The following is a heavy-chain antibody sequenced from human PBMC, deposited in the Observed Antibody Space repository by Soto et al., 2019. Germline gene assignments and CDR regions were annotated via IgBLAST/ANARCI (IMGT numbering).Heavy chain of an antibody. V-gene: IGHV1-69*13. J-gene: IGHJ6*02. Sequence: SVKGSCKASGGTFSSYAISWVRQAPGQVLEWMGGIIPIFGTANYAQKFQGRVTITADESTSTAYMELSSLRSEDTAVYYCGLVESGSYSYYYYGMDVWGQGTTVTVSS. CDR1: GGTFSSYA. D-gene: IGHD1-26*01. CDR2: IIPIFGTA. CDR3: GLVESGSYSYYYYGMDV.